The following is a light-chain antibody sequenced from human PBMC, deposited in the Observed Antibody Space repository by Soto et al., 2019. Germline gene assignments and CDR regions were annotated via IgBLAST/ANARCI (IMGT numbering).Light chain of an antibody. CDR3: QSYDSSLDVV. Sequence: QSVLTQPTSVSGAPGQRVTISCTGSSSNIGAGYDVHWYQQLPGTAPKLLIYGNNNRPSGVPDRFYGSKSGTSASLAITGLQAEDETEYYCQSYDSSLDVVFGGGTKLTVL. J-gene: IGLJ2*01. V-gene: IGLV1-40*01. CDR1: SSNIGAGYD. CDR2: GNN.